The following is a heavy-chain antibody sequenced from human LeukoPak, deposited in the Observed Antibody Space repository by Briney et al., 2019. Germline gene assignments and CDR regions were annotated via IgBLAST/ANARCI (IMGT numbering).Heavy chain of an antibody. J-gene: IGHJ4*02. CDR3: ARRVSVAEYDY. D-gene: IGHD6-19*01. V-gene: IGHV3-11*01. Sequence: GGSLRLSCAASGFTFSDYYMSWIRQVPGKGLEWVSYISSSGSTIYYADSVKGRFTISRDNAKNSLYLQMNSLRAEDTAVYYCARRVSVAEYDYWGQGTLVTVSS. CDR1: GFTFSDYY. CDR2: ISSSGSTI.